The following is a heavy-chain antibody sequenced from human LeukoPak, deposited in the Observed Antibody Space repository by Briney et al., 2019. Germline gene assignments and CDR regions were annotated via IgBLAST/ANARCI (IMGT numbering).Heavy chain of an antibody. V-gene: IGHV3-23*01. Sequence: GGSLRLSCAASGFTVNTYAMSWVRQAPGKGLEWVSGISGSGGNTYYADSVKGRFTISRDNSNNTLFLHLNSLRGEDTAVYYCTRNSGWYGLSWGQGTLVTVSS. CDR3: TRNSGWYGLS. J-gene: IGHJ1*01. CDR2: ISGSGGNT. D-gene: IGHD6-19*01. CDR1: GFTVNTYA.